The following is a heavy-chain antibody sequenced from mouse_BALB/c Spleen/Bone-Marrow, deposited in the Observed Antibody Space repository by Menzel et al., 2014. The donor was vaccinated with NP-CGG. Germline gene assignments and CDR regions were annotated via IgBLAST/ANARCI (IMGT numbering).Heavy chain of an antibody. CDR1: GFTFSNYW. CDR3: TRHYYGSSFDY. CDR2: IRLKSNNYAT. Sequence: EVQVMESGGGLVQPGGSMKLSCVASGFTFSNYWMDWVRQSPEKGLEWVAEIRLKSNNYATHYAESVKGRFTISRDDSKSSVYLQMNNLRAEDTGIYYCTRHYYGSSFDYWGQGTTLTVSS. D-gene: IGHD1-1*01. V-gene: IGHV6-6*02. J-gene: IGHJ2*01.